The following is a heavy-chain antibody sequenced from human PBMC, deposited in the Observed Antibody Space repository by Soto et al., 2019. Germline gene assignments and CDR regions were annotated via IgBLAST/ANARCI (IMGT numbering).Heavy chain of an antibody. D-gene: IGHD2-21*01. CDR3: AKVVSP. Sequence: SETLSLTCTVSGGSISSYYWSWIRQPPGKGLEWIGYIYYSGSTYYNPSLKSRVTISVDTSKNQFSLKLSSVTAADTAVYYCAKVVSPWARGTLVPVSA. V-gene: IGHV4-59*06. CDR2: IYYSGST. CDR1: GGSISSYY. J-gene: IGHJ5*02.